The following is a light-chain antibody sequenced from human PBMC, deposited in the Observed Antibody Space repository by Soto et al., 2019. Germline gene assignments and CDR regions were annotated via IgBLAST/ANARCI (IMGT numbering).Light chain of an antibody. J-gene: IGKJ5*01. CDR3: QQRKSYPIT. CDR2: AAS. V-gene: IGKV1-9*01. Sequence: DIPLTQSPSFLSASVGDRVTITCRASQDINTYLAWYQQKPGKAPKLLIFAASTLQNGVPSRFSGSGSGTEFTVTITSLQPEDFATYYCQQRKSYPITFGQGTRLEI. CDR1: QDINTY.